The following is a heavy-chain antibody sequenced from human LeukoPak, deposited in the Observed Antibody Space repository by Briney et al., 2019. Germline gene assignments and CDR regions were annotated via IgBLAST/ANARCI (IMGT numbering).Heavy chain of an antibody. V-gene: IGHV4-31*03. Sequence: PSETLSLTCTVSGGSISSGGYYWSWIRQHPGKGLEWIGYIYYSGSTYYNPSLKSRVTISVDTSKNQFSLKLSSVTAADTAVYYCARMYYDILTGYYPKMYYFDYWGQGTLVTVSS. J-gene: IGHJ4*02. CDR3: ARMYYDILTGYYPKMYYFDY. CDR1: GGSISSGGYY. CDR2: IYYSGST. D-gene: IGHD3-9*01.